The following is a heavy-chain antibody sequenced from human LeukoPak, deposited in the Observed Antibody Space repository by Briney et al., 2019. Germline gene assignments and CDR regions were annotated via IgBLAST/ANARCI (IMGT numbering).Heavy chain of an antibody. CDR2: ISRDGGIM. CDR1: RFTFNDYT. Sequence: PGGSLRLSCAASRFTFNDYTMHWVRQVPGKRLEWVSLISRDGGIMYYADSVKGRFVISRDNSKNSLFLQMNSLRPEDTAFYYCAKADCGGDCYLIDYWGQGTLVTVSS. V-gene: IGHV3-43*01. J-gene: IGHJ4*02. CDR3: AKADCGGDCYLIDY. D-gene: IGHD2-21*02.